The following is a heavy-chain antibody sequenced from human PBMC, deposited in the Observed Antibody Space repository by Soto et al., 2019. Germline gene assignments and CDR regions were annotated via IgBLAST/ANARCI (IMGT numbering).Heavy chain of an antibody. CDR3: ARDGLAVAGIGGSGYYYYMDV. Sequence: EASVKVSCKASGYTFTSYAMHWVRQAPGQRLEWMGWINAGNGNTKYSQKFQGRVTITRDTSASTAYMELSSLRSEDTAVYYCARDGLAVAGIGGSGYYYYMDVWGKGTTVTVSS. V-gene: IGHV1-3*01. CDR1: GYTFTSYA. D-gene: IGHD6-19*01. CDR2: INAGNGNT. J-gene: IGHJ6*03.